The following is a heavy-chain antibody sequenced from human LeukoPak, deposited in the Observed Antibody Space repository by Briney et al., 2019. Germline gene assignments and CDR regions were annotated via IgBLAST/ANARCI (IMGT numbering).Heavy chain of an antibody. CDR2: INPNSGGT. V-gene: IGHV1-2*02. D-gene: IGHD2-2*01. Sequence: ASVKVSCKASGYTFTSYGISWVRQAPGQGLEWMGWINPNSGGTNYAQKFQGRVTMTRDTSISTAYMELSRLRSDDTAVYYCAREGQLLHGMDVWGQGTTVTVSS. J-gene: IGHJ6*02. CDR1: GYTFTSYG. CDR3: AREGQLLHGMDV.